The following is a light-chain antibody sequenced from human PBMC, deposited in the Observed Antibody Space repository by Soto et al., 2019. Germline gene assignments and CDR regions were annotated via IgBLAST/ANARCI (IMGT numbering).Light chain of an antibody. CDR2: DVS. Sequence: QSALTPPASVSGSPGQSITISCTGTSSDVGGYNYVSWYQQHPGKAPKLMIYDVSNRPSGVSNRFSGSKSGNTASLTISGLQAEDEADYYCSSYTSSSTLAVFGTGTKLTVL. CDR1: SSDVGGYNY. J-gene: IGLJ1*01. V-gene: IGLV2-14*01. CDR3: SSYTSSSTLAV.